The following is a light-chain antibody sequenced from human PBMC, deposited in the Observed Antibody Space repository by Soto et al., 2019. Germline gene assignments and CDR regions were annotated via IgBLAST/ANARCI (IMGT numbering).Light chain of an antibody. CDR2: GAS. CDR1: QSVSSN. J-gene: IGKJ3*01. Sequence: EIVMTQSPATLSVSPGERATLSCRASQSVSSNLAWYQQKPGQAPRLLIYGASTRATGIPARFSGSGSGTDFTLTISSLQSEDFEVYYCQQYNNWPPSTFGPGTKVDIK. CDR3: QQYNNWPPST. V-gene: IGKV3-15*01.